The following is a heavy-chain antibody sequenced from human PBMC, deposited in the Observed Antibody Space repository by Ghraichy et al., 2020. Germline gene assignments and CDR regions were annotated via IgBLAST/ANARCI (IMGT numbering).Heavy chain of an antibody. J-gene: IGHJ4*02. Sequence: GGSLRLSCAASGFTFSSYAMHWVRQAPGKGLEWVAVISYDGSNKYYADSVKGRFTISRDNSKNTLYLQMNSLRAEDTAVYYCASGPDRGYYFDYWGQGTLVTVSS. CDR1: GFTFSSYA. CDR3: ASGPDRGYYFDY. V-gene: IGHV3-30-3*01. CDR2: ISYDGSNK.